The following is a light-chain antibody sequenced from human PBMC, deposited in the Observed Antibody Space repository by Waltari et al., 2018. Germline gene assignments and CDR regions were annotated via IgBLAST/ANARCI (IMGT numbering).Light chain of an antibody. CDR1: SSDVGTYKF. CDR2: DAT. V-gene: IGLV2-14*03. CDR3: NSYTTSGTVV. Sequence: QSALTQPASVSGSPGQSITISCTGTSSDVGTYKFVYWYHQHPGKVPKLIIYDATDRPSGVSSRFSGSKSGNTASLTISGLQAEDEGDYYCNSYTTSGTVVFGGGTKLTVL. J-gene: IGLJ2*01.